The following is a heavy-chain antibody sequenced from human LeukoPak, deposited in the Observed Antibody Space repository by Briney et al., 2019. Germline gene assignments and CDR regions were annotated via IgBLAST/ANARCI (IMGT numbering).Heavy chain of an antibody. CDR3: ASRDM. V-gene: IGHV3-66*01. CDR2: VYSGGST. D-gene: IGHD5-24*01. Sequence: GGSLRLSCAASGYTVSSNYIIWVRQAPGKGLEWVSVVYSGGSTYYADSVKGRFTISRDNSKNTVYLQMNSLRAEDTAVYYCASRDMGGQGTLVTVSS. CDR1: GYTVSSNY. J-gene: IGHJ4*02.